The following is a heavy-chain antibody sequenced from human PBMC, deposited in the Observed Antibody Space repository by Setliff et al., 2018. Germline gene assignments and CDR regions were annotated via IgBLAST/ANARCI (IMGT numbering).Heavy chain of an antibody. J-gene: IGHJ4*01. V-gene: IGHV3-23*01. CDR1: GFAFTSYD. Sequence: PGGSLRLSCVTSGFAFTSYDMTWVRQAPGKGLEWVASINTGGVRADYTDSVKGRFTISRDNSRNTLYLQMKSLRAEDTAIYYCATSTITTYYFDYWGHGTLVTVSS. CDR2: INTGGVRA. CDR3: ATSTITTYYFDY. D-gene: IGHD4-4*01.